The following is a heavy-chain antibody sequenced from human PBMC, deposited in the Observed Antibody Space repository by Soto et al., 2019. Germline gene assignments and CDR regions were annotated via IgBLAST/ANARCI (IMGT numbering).Heavy chain of an antibody. CDR3: AKDYDFWSGYSRYYFDY. CDR1: GFTFSSYG. J-gene: IGHJ4*02. D-gene: IGHD3-3*01. V-gene: IGHV3-30*18. Sequence: QVQLVESGGGVVQPGRSLRLSCAASGFTFSSYGMHWVRQAPGKGLEWVAVISYDGSNKYYADSVKGRFTISRDNSKNALYLQMNSLRAEGTAVYFCAKDYDFWSGYSRYYFDYWGQGTLVTVSS. CDR2: ISYDGSNK.